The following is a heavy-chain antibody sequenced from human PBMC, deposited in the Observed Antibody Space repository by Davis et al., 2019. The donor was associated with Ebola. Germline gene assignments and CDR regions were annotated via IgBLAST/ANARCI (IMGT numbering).Heavy chain of an antibody. CDR1: GFTFSNAW. V-gene: IGHV3-33*08. J-gene: IGHJ4*02. D-gene: IGHD3-16*01. CDR2: IWYDGSNK. CDR3: AREGATYYDYILFDY. Sequence: PGGSLRLSCAASGFTFSNAWMNWVRQAPGKGLEWVAVIWYDGSNKYYADSVKGRFTISRDNSKNTLYLQMNSLRAEDTAVYYCAREGATYYDYILFDYWGQGTLVTVSS.